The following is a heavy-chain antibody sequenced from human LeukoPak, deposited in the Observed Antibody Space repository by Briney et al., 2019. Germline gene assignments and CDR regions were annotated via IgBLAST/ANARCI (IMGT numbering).Heavy chain of an antibody. J-gene: IGHJ5*02. D-gene: IGHD1-7*01. CDR1: GFTFSSYE. CDR2: ISSSGSTI. V-gene: IGHV3-48*03. Sequence: GGSLRLSCAASGFTFSSYEMNWVRQAPGKGLEWVSYISSSGSTIYYADSVKGRFTISRDNAKNSLYLQMNSLRAEDTAAYYCARGATDTTRWFDPWGQGTLVIVSS. CDR3: ARGATDTTRWFDP.